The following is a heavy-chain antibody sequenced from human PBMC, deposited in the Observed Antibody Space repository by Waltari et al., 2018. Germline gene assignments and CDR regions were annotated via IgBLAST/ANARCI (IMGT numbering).Heavy chain of an antibody. J-gene: IGHJ4*02. V-gene: IGHV4-39*07. CDR1: GGSISSSSYY. CDR2: IYYSGST. CDR3: ARDTDPLDY. Sequence: QLQLQESGPGLVKPSETLSLTCTVSGGSISSSSYYWGWIRQPPGKGLEWIGSIYYSGSTYYNPSLKRRVTISVDTAKNQYSLKLSSVTAADTAVYYCARDTDPLDYWGQGTRVTVSS. D-gene: IGHD4-17*01.